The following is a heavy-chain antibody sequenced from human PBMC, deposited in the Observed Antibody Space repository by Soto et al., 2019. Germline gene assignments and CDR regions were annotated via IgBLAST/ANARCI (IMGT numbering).Heavy chain of an antibody. V-gene: IGHV1-69*06. Sequence: AWVNVSCKCSGGTFRSYPMSWVRQTPGQGLEWMGGIIPIFGTANYAQKFQGRVTITADKSTSTAYMELSSLRSEDTAVYYCARPVVARNYYGMDVWGQGTTVTVSS. D-gene: IGHD5-12*01. CDR3: ARPVVARNYYGMDV. CDR2: IIPIFGTA. J-gene: IGHJ6*02. CDR1: GGTFRSYP.